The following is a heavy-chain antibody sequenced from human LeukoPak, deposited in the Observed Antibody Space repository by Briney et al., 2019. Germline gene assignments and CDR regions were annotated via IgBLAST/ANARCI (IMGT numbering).Heavy chain of an antibody. CDR3: ARATRARRYFVWTGDHWYFDL. J-gene: IGHJ2*01. CDR2: IYYSGST. CDR1: GGSISSHY. Sequence: KSSETLSLTCTVSGGSISSHYWSWIRQPPGKGLEWIGYIYYSGSTNYNPSLKSRVTISVDTSKNQFSLKLSSVTAADTAVYYCARATRARRYFVWTGDHWYFDLWGRGTLVTVSS. V-gene: IGHV4-59*11. D-gene: IGHD3-9*01.